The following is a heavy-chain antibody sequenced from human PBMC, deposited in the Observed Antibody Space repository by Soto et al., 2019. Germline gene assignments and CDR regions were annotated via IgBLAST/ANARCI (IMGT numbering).Heavy chain of an antibody. CDR2: ISGSGANT. CDR3: AKTQSAPYSSGMYGMDV. D-gene: IGHD6-19*01. J-gene: IGHJ6*02. V-gene: IGHV3-23*01. CDR1: GFTFSSYA. Sequence: EVQLLESGGGLVQPGGSLRLSCAASGFTFSSYAMSWVRQAPGKGLEWVSAISGSGANTYYADPVKGRFTISRDNSKNKLYLQMNSLRAEDTAVYYCAKTQSAPYSSGMYGMDVWGQGTTVTVSS.